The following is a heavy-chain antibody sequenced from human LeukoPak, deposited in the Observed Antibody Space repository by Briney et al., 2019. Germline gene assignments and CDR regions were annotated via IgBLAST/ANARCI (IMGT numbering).Heavy chain of an antibody. J-gene: IGHJ5*02. Sequence: GGSLRLSCAASGFTFSSYAMSWVRQAPGKGLEWVSAISGSGGSTYYADFVKGRFTISRDNSKNTLYLQMNSLRAEDTAVYYCAKGFGGWYQLLGFWFDPWGQGTLVTVSS. D-gene: IGHD2-2*01. CDR3: AKGFGGWYQLLGFWFDP. CDR2: ISGSGGST. V-gene: IGHV3-23*01. CDR1: GFTFSSYA.